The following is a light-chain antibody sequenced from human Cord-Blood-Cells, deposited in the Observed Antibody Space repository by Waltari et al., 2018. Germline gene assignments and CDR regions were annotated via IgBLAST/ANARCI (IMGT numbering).Light chain of an antibody. CDR2: EVS. V-gene: IGLV2-8*01. CDR1: SSSVGGYNY. J-gene: IGLJ3*02. CDR3: SSYAGSNNWV. Sequence: QSALTQPPSASGSPGQSVTLSCTVTSSSVGGYNYVSWYQQHPGKAPKLMIYEVSKRPSGVPDRFSGSKSGNTASLTVSGLQAEDEADYYCSSYAGSNNWVFGGGTKLTVL.